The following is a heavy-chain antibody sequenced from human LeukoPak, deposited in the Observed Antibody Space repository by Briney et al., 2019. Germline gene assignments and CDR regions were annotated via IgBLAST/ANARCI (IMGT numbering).Heavy chain of an antibody. V-gene: IGHV3-23*01. Sequence: GGSLRLSCAASGFTFSSYAMSWVRQAPGKGLEWVSAISGSGGSTYYADSVKGRFTISRDNSKNTLYLQMNSLRAEDTAVYYCAGGEYSGYEPVDAFDIWGQGTMVTVSS. CDR1: GFTFSSYA. CDR3: AGGEYSGYEPVDAFDI. D-gene: IGHD5-12*01. J-gene: IGHJ3*02. CDR2: ISGSGGST.